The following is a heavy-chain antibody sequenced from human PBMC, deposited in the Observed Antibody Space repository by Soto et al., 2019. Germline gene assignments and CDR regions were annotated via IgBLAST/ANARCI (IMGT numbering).Heavy chain of an antibody. Sequence: ASVKVSCPASGYTFTSYGISWVRQAPGQGLEWMGWISAYNGNTNYAQKLQGRVTMTTDTSTSTAYMELRSLRSDDTAVYYCARENPQGSTMMDDAFDSWGQGTMVTVAS. J-gene: IGHJ3*02. D-gene: IGHD3-22*01. CDR2: ISAYNGNT. CDR1: GYTFTSYG. CDR3: ARENPQGSTMMDDAFDS. V-gene: IGHV1-18*01.